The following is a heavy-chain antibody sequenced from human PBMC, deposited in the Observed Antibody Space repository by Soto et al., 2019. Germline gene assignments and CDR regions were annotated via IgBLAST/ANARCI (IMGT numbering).Heavy chain of an antibody. V-gene: IGHV1-69*13. J-gene: IGHJ6*02. CDR2: IIPIFGTA. Sequence: SVKVSCQASGYTFTSYGISWVRQAPGQGLEWMGGIIPIFGTANYAQKFQGRVTITADESTSTAYMELSSLRSEDTAVYYCARVGSSDDYYYYYGMDVWGQGTTVTVSS. CDR1: GYTFTSYG. CDR3: ARVGSSDDYYYYYGMDV. D-gene: IGHD3-10*01.